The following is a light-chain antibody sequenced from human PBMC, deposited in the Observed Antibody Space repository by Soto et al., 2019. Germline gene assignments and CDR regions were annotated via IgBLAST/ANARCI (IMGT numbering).Light chain of an antibody. CDR2: DVR. Sequence: QSALTQPRSVSGSPGQSVTISGTGTSSDVGGYSYVSWYQQHPGKAPKLMIYDVRKRPSGVPDRFSGSKSDNTASLTISGLQAEDEADYYCCSYAGRYTYVFGTGTKVTVL. CDR1: SSDVGGYSY. V-gene: IGLV2-11*01. CDR3: CSYAGRYTYV. J-gene: IGLJ1*01.